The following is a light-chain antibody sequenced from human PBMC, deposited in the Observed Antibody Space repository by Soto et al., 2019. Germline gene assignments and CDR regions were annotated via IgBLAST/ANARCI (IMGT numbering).Light chain of an antibody. V-gene: IGKV3-20*01. CDR2: GVS. Sequence: VMTQSPLSLPVTRGQPATLSCRASQSVGSNYLAWYQQKPGQAPRLLISGVSNRATGTPDRFSGSGSGTDFTLTISSLETEDFAVFYCHQYGIPPPTVGPGTKVDIK. J-gene: IGKJ1*01. CDR3: HQYGIPPPT. CDR1: QSVGSNY.